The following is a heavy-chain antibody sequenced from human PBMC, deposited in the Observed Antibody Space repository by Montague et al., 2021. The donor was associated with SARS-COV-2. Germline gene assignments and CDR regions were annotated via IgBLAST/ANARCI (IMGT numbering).Heavy chain of an antibody. CDR3: ARHKKRLWFGELLFDY. Sequence: SETLSLTCTVSGGSISSYYWSWIRQPPGKGLEWIGYIYYSGGTNYNPPLKSRVTISVDTSKNQFSLKLSSVTAADTAVYYCARHKKRLWFGELLFDYWGQGTLVTVSS. V-gene: IGHV4-59*08. CDR1: GGSISSYY. J-gene: IGHJ4*02. D-gene: IGHD3-10*01. CDR2: IYYSGGT.